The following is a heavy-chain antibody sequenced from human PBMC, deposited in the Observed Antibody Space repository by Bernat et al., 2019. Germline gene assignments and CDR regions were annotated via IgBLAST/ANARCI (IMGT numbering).Heavy chain of an antibody. CDR2: ISLYTGNS. CDR1: GYTFTNYG. Sequence: QVQLVQSGAEVKKPGASVKVSCKASGYTFTNYGFSWVRQAPGQGLERLGWISLYTGNSDYAQRLQGRVTMTTDTSTSTAYMELRSLRSDDTAVYYCARADGATMYYFDYWGQGTLVTVSS. D-gene: IGHD5-12*01. CDR3: ARADGATMYYFDY. J-gene: IGHJ4*02. V-gene: IGHV1-18*01.